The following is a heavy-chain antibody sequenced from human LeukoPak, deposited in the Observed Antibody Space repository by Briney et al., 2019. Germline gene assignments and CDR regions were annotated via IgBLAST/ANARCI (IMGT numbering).Heavy chain of an antibody. V-gene: IGHV4-59*12. J-gene: IGHJ4*02. CDR3: ARVVYSGSWGYFDY. CDR1: GGSISSYY. CDR2: IYYSGST. Sequence: SETLSLTCTVSGGSISSYYWTWIRQPPGKGLEWIGYIYYSGSTDYNPSLKSRVTMSVDTSKTQFSLKLSSVTAADTAVYYCARVVYSGSWGYFDYWGQGSLVTVSS. D-gene: IGHD3-10*01.